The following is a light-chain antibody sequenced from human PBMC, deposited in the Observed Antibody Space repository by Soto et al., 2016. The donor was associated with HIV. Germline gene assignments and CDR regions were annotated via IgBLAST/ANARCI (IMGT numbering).Light chain of an antibody. CDR1: QDIFNY. Sequence: DIQLTQSPSSLSASIGDTVSITCRASQDIFNYLAWYQQKPGEVPKLLIFAAISLHSGVPSRSSGRGSGTQFTLTTSSLQPEDIGTYYCQKYNNDVTFGGGTKVGI. J-gene: IGKJ4*01. CDR3: QKYNNDVT. V-gene: IGKV1-27*01. CDR2: AAI.